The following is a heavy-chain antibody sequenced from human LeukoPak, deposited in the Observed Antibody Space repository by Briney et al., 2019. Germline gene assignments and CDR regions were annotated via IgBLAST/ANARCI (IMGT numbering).Heavy chain of an antibody. CDR1: GFTFSSYW. V-gene: IGHV3-7*01. J-gene: IGHJ4*02. CDR2: IKQDGSEK. D-gene: IGHD2-15*01. Sequence: GGSLRLSCAASGFTFSSYWMSWVRQAPGKGLEWVANIKQDGSEKYYVDSVKGRFTISRDNAKNSLYLQMKSLRAEDTAVYYCARARRYLGYCSGGSCYGYFDYWGQGTLVTVSS. CDR3: ARARRYLGYCSGGSCYGYFDY.